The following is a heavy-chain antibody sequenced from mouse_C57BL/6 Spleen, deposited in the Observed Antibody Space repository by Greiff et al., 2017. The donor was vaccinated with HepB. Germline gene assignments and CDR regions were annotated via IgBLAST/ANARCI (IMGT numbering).Heavy chain of an antibody. CDR2: INYDGSST. V-gene: IGHV5-16*01. Sequence: EVMLVESEGGLVQPGSSMKLSCTASGFTFSDYYMAWVRQVPEKGLEWVANINYDGSSTYYLDSLKSRFIISRDNAKNILYLQMSSLKSEDTATYYCARHYGSSWYFDVWGTGTTVTVSS. J-gene: IGHJ1*03. D-gene: IGHD1-1*01. CDR3: ARHYGSSWYFDV. CDR1: GFTFSDYY.